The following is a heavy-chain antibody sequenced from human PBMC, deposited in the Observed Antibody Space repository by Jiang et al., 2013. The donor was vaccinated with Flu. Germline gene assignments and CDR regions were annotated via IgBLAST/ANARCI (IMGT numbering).Heavy chain of an antibody. CDR3: ARDRVPGNAPFDP. CDR2: INTGNGDT. Sequence: SGAEVKKPGASVKVSCKASGYTFTNYAIHWVRQAPGQGLEWMGWINTGNGDTKYSQKFQGRVTITRDTSASTAYMEVSSLRSEDTAMYYCARDRVPGNAPFDPWGQGTLVTVSS. CDR1: GYTFTNYA. J-gene: IGHJ5*02. D-gene: IGHD3-10*01. V-gene: IGHV1-3*04.